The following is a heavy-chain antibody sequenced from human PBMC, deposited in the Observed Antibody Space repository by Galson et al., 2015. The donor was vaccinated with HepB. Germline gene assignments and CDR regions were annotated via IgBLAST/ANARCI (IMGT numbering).Heavy chain of an antibody. CDR3: AKTINGDYLDYYYYYGMDV. Sequence: SLRLSCAASGFTFSSYGMHWVRQAPGKGLEWVAVISYDGSNKYYADSVKGRFTISRDNSKNTLYLQMNSLRAEDTAVYYCAKTINGDYLDYYYYYGMDVWGQGTTVTVSS. CDR2: ISYDGSNK. V-gene: IGHV3-30*18. D-gene: IGHD4-17*01. CDR1: GFTFSSYG. J-gene: IGHJ6*02.